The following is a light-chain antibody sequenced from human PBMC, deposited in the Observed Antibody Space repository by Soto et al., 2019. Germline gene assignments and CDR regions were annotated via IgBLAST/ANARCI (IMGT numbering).Light chain of an antibody. J-gene: IGLJ1*01. CDR1: SSNIGSNT. CDR3: AAWDDSLNAYV. CDR2: SNN. V-gene: IGLV1-44*01. Sequence: QSVLTHPRSACWTPGQRVTISCSGSSSNIGSNTVNWYQQLPGTAPKLLIYSNNQRPSGVPDRFSGSKSGTSASLAISGLQSEDDPDYYCAAWDDSLNAYVFGTGTKVTVL.